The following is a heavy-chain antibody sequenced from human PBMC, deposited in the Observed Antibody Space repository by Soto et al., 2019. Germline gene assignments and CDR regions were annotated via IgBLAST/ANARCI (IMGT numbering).Heavy chain of an antibody. V-gene: IGHV3-7*03. Sequence: EVQLMEAGGGLVQPGGSLRLSCAASGFTFTTYWMNWVRQAPGKGREWVASMKQEGGLKFYVDSVKGRFTISGDNAKNSVYLQMNSLRAEDTAIYYCARDVGGCGGDCSPHWGQGTLVTVSS. CDR2: MKQEGGLK. J-gene: IGHJ4*02. D-gene: IGHD2-21*02. CDR1: GFTFTTYW. CDR3: ARDVGGCGGDCSPH.